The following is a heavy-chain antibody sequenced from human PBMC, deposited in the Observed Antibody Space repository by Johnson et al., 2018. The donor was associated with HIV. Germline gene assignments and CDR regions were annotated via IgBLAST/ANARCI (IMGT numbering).Heavy chain of an antibody. CDR3: ARDMRQAAADTEALDI. V-gene: IGHV3-30*04. J-gene: IGHJ3*02. Sequence: VHLVESGGGVVQPGRSLRLSCAASGFTFSSYAMHWVRQAPGKGLEWVAVISYDGSNKYYADSVKGRFTISRDNSKNTLYLQMNSLRAEDTAVYYCARDMRQAAADTEALDIWGQGTMVSVSS. CDR2: ISYDGSNK. D-gene: IGHD6-13*01. CDR1: GFTFSSYA.